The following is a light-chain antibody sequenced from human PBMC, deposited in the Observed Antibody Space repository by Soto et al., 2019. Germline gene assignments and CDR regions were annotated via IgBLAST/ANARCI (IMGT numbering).Light chain of an antibody. CDR3: QQSYSTPWT. Sequence: IHMTQSPSSLSASVGDRFTITCGASQSISSYLNWYQQKPGKAPKLLIYAASSLQSGVPSRFSGSGSGTDFTLTIGSLQPEDFETYYCQQSYSTPWTFGQGTKVDIK. CDR1: QSISSY. V-gene: IGKV1-39*01. J-gene: IGKJ1*01. CDR2: AAS.